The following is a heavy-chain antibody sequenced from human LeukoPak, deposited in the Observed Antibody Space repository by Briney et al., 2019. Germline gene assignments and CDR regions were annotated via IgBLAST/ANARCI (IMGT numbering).Heavy chain of an antibody. Sequence: ASVRVSCKASGGTFSSYAISWVRQAPGQGLEWMGGIIPIFGTANYAQKFQGRVTITTDESTSTAYMELSSLRSEDTAVYYCAHSSTRGSYYYYYMDVWGKGTTVTVSS. CDR1: GGTFSSYA. J-gene: IGHJ6*03. V-gene: IGHV1-69*05. CDR2: IIPIFGTA. D-gene: IGHD2-2*01. CDR3: AHSSTRGSYYYYYMDV.